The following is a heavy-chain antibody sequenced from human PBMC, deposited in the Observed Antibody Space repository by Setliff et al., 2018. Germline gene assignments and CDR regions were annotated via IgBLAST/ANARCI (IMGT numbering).Heavy chain of an antibody. Sequence: GGSLRLSCAASGFTVSAYDMSWVRQAPGKGLEWVSLLDNDGSTYYADSVKGRLTTSRDNSQNTLYLQMNSLRAEDTAIYYCAKVLAIFGVVTDIGFYFDYWGQGSLVTSPQ. CDR3: AKVLAIFGVVTDIGFYFDY. J-gene: IGHJ4*02. CDR2: LDNDGST. D-gene: IGHD3-3*01. V-gene: IGHV3-53*01. CDR1: GFTVSAYD.